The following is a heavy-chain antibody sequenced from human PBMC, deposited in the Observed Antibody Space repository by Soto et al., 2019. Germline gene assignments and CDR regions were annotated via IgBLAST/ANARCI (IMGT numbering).Heavy chain of an antibody. CDR3: AKETGLWFGELPLDY. Sequence: GGSLRLSCAASGFTFSSYGMHWVRQAPGKGLEWVAVISYDGSNKYYADSVKGRFTISRDNSKNTLYLQMNSLRAEDTAVYYCAKETGLWFGELPLDYWGQGTLVTVSS. J-gene: IGHJ4*02. CDR1: GFTFSSYG. D-gene: IGHD3-10*01. CDR2: ISYDGSNK. V-gene: IGHV3-30*18.